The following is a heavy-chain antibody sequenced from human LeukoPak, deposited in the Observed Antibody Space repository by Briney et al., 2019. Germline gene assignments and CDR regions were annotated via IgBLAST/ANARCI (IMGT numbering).Heavy chain of an antibody. Sequence: PSETLSLTCAVYGGSFSGYYWSCIRQPPGMGLEWIGEINHSGSTNYNPSLKSRVTISVDTSKNQFSLKLSSVTAADTAVYYCARGCSSSWYPNYYFDYWGQGTLVTVSS. V-gene: IGHV4-34*01. CDR1: GGSFSGYY. D-gene: IGHD6-13*01. CDR2: INHSGST. J-gene: IGHJ4*02. CDR3: ARGCSSSWYPNYYFDY.